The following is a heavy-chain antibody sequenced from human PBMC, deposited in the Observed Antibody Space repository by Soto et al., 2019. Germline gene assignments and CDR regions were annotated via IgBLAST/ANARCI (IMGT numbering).Heavy chain of an antibody. CDR1: GVTFNRQD. D-gene: IGHD6-13*01. CDR3: ARVRTRNRKFSSSPTLYYFDY. Sequence: SVKVSCKASGVTFNRQDMRWVRQAPGQGLEWMGGIIPMFGTPHYAEKFQDRVTITADESTGTAYLELSSLTSEDTAVYYCARVRTRNRKFSSSPTLYYFDYWGQGTLVTVSS. CDR2: IIPMFGTP. V-gene: IGHV1-69*13. J-gene: IGHJ4*02.